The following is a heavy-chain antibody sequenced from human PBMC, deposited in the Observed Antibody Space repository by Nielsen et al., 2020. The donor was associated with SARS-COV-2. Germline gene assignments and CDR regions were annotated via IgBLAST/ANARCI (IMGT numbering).Heavy chain of an antibody. J-gene: IGHJ6*02. CDR3: ARERVGGITIFGVVTRYGMDV. Sequence: GSLRLSCTVSGGSISSYYWSWIRQPAGKGLEWIGRIYTSGSTNYNPSLKSRVTMSVDTSKNQFSLKLSSVTAADTALYYCARERVGGITIFGVVTRYGMDVWGQGTTVTVSS. D-gene: IGHD3-3*01. V-gene: IGHV4-4*07. CDR2: IYTSGST. CDR1: GGSISSYY.